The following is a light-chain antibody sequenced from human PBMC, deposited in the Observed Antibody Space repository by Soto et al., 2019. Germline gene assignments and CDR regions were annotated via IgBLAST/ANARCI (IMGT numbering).Light chain of an antibody. CDR1: SSDVGGYNY. J-gene: IGLJ3*02. CDR2: EVN. Sequence: QSALTQPPSASGSPGQSVTISCTGTSSDVGGYNYVSWYQPHPGKAPKLLIYEVNKRPSGVPDRVSGSKSGNTASLPVSGLLAEDEAAYHCSSYAGSNNLVFGGGTKLTVL. CDR3: SSYAGSNNLV. V-gene: IGLV2-8*01.